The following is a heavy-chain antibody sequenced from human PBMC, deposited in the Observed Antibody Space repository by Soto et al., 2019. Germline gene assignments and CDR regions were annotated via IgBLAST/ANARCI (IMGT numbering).Heavy chain of an antibody. CDR1: GYTFTSYG. V-gene: IGHV1-3*01. CDR3: VRRHVSATGIDWFDP. J-gene: IGHJ5*02. CDR2: INAADGDA. D-gene: IGHD6-13*01. Sequence: ASVKVSCKASGYTFTSYGIHWVRQAPGQRLEWMGWINAADGDAKYSPKFQGRVTITRDTSASTAYMELSSLRSEDTAVYYCVRRHVSATGIDWFDPWGQGTLVTSPQ.